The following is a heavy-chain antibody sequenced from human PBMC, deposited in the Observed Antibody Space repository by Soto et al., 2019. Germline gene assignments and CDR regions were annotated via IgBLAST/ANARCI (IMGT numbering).Heavy chain of an antibody. D-gene: IGHD1-26*01. V-gene: IGHV3-33*08. CDR3: ASDGVGATTFFGFLDY. CDR2: IRFDGSDE. J-gene: IGHJ4*02. Sequence: QVQLVESGGGVVQPGGSLRLSCAASASIFKGHGMHWVRQAPGKGLEWVAIIRFDGSDEHYGDSVEGRFTISRDNSKNMVYLQMNSLRVEDTAVYYCASDGVGATTFFGFLDYWGQGTLVTVSS. CDR1: ASIFKGHG.